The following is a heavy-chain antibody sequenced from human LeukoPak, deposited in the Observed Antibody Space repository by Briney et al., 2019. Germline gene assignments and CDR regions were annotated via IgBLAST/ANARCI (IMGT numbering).Heavy chain of an antibody. V-gene: IGHV3-48*02. J-gene: IGHJ4*02. CDR2: ISRSSSSK. Sequence: GGSLILSCAASGFTFSTYSMNWVRQAPGKGLEWVAYISRSSSSKHYADSVKGRFTISRDNAKSSLYLQMNSLRDEDTAVYYCVREDPSEYGSIDYWGQGTLVTVSS. CDR1: GFTFSTYS. CDR3: VREDPSEYGSIDY. D-gene: IGHD3-10*01.